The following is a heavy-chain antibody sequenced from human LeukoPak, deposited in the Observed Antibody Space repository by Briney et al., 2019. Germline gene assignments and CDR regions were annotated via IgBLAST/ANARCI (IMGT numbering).Heavy chain of an antibody. J-gene: IGHJ3*02. CDR3: ARTKDIVVVPAAGAFDI. CDR1: GFTFSSYA. V-gene: IGHV3-64*01. Sequence: TGGSLRLSCAASGFTFSSYAMHWVRQAPGKGLEYVSAISSNGGSTYYANSVKGRFTISRDNSKNTLYLQMGSLRAEDMAVYYCARTKDIVVVPAAGAFDIWGQGTMVTVSS. CDR2: ISSNGGST. D-gene: IGHD2-2*01.